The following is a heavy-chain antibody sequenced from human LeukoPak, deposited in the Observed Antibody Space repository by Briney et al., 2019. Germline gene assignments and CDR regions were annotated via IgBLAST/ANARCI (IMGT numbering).Heavy chain of an antibody. CDR1: GGSFSGYY. Sequence: PSETLSLTCAVYGGSFSGYYWSWIRQPPGKGLEWIGEIYHSGSTNYNPSLKSRVTISVDTSKNQFSLKLSSVTAADTAVYYCARARAWDYYMDVWGKGTTVTVSS. CDR3: ARARAWDYYMDV. CDR2: IYHSGST. J-gene: IGHJ6*03. V-gene: IGHV4-34*01. D-gene: IGHD7-27*01.